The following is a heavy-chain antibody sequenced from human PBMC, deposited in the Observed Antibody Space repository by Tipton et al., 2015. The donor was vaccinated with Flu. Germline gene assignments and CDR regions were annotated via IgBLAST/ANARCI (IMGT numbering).Heavy chain of an antibody. J-gene: IGHJ6*02. CDR3: VRETAHSSSFYYYYGMDV. D-gene: IGHD6-13*01. CDR1: GYTFISYD. CDR2: MNPNTGNT. V-gene: IGHV1-8*01. Sequence: QLVQSGAEVKKPGASVKVSCKASGYTFISYDINWVRQATGQGLEWMGWMNPNTGNTGYAQKFQARVIMTRNTSISTAYMEVSSLRSEDTAVYYCVRETAHSSSFYYYYGMDVWGQGTTVTVSS.